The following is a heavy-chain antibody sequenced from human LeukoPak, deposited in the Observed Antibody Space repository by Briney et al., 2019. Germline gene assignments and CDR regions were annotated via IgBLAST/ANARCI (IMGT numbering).Heavy chain of an antibody. CDR2: TAHRGNT. CDR3: TRVTRNSGWFFDY. CDR1: GYSISGGYF. Sequence: SETLSLTCDVSGYSISGGYFWGWIRQPPGMGLEWIGSTAHRGNTYYSPSLKGRVSISTDGSKNQFSLSLTSVTAADTATYYCTRVTRNSGWFFDYWGPGTLATVHS. D-gene: IGHD6-19*01. V-gene: IGHV4-38-2*01. J-gene: IGHJ4*02.